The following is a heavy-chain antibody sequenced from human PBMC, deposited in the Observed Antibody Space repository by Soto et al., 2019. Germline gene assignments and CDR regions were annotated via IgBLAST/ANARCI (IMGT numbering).Heavy chain of an antibody. D-gene: IGHD3-3*01. V-gene: IGHV3-30*18. CDR3: AKDRYDFWSGYDYGMDV. J-gene: IGHJ6*02. Sequence: GGSLRLSCTASGFTFSSYAMSWVRQAPGKGLEWVAVISYDGSNKYYADSVKGRFTISRDNSKNTLYLQMNSLRAEDTAVYYCAKDRYDFWSGYDYGMDVWGQGTTVTVSS. CDR1: GFTFSSYA. CDR2: ISYDGSNK.